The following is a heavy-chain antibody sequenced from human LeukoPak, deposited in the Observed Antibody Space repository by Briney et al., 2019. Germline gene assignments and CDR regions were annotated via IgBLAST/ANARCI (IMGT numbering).Heavy chain of an antibody. Sequence: SETLSLTCAVYGVSFSGYYWSWIRQPPGKGLEWIGEINQSGSTNYNPSLKSRVTISVDTSKNQFSLKLSSVTAADTAVYYCARGVAAAGLQKYNWFGPWGQGTLVTVSS. CDR2: INQSGST. CDR1: GVSFSGYY. V-gene: IGHV4-34*01. D-gene: IGHD2-15*01. CDR3: ARGVAAAGLQKYNWFGP. J-gene: IGHJ5*02.